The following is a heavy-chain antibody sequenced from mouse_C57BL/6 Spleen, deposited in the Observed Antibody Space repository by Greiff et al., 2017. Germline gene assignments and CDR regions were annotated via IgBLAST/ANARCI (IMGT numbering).Heavy chain of an antibody. V-gene: IGHV3-6*01. CDR1: GYSFTSGYY. CDR2: ISYDGSN. CDR3: AISLPYAMDY. Sequence: EVQLQQSGPGLVKPSQSLSLSCSVTGYSFTSGYYWNWIRQLPGNNLEWMGYISYDGSNNYNPSLKNRITITRDTSKNQFFLKLNSVTAEDAATYYCAISLPYAMDYWGQGTTVTVSS. J-gene: IGHJ4*01.